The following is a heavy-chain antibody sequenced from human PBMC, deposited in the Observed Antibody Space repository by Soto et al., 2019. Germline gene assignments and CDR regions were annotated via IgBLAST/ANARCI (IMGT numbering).Heavy chain of an antibody. CDR3: ARESTRTTAPDY. CDR1: GYTFTSYS. V-gene: IGHV1-3*01. CDR2: FNAGSGNT. D-gene: IGHD4-17*01. J-gene: IGHJ4*02. Sequence: ASVKVSCKASGYTFTSYSMHWVRQAPGQRLEWMGWFNAGSGNTKYSQKFQDRVTITRDTSATTAYMELSSLRYEDTAVHYCARESTRTTAPDYWGQGTLVTVSS.